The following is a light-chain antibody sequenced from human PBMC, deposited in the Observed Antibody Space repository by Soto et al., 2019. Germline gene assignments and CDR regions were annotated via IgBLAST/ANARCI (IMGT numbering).Light chain of an antibody. V-gene: IGLV1-44*01. CDR1: SSNIGSNT. CDR2: SNN. CDR3: AAWDDSLNGQV. Sequence: QSVLTQPPSASGTPGQRVTISCSGSSSNIGSNTVNWYQQLPGTAPKLIIYSNNQRPSVVPDRFSGTKSGTSDSLAISGLQSEDEADYYCAAWDDSLNGQVFGGRTKLTV. J-gene: IGLJ3*02.